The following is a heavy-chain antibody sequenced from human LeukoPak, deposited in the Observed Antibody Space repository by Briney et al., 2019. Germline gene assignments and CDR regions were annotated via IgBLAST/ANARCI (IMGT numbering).Heavy chain of an antibody. CDR3: GRVSQYYYYYYIDV. D-gene: IGHD2/OR15-2a*01. CDR1: GGSISSYY. V-gene: IGHV4-4*07. Sequence: SETLSLTCTVSGGSISSYYWSWIRQPAGKGLEWIGRIYTSGSTNYNPSLKSRVTMSVDTSKNQFSLNLSSVTAADTAVYYCGRVSQYYYYYYIDVWGKGTTVTVSS. CDR2: IYTSGST. J-gene: IGHJ6*03.